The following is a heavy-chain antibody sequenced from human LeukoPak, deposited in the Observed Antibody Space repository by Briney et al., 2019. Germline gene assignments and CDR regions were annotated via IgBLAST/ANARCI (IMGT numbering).Heavy chain of an antibody. CDR1: GYSFTSCW. CDR3: ARRGEEYQLPRGVWFDP. D-gene: IGHD2-2*01. CDR2: IYPGDSDT. V-gene: IGHV5-51*01. Sequence: GESLKISCKGSGYSFTSCWIGWVRQMPGKGLEWMGIIYPGDSDTRYSPSFQGQVTISADKSISTAYLQWSSLKASDTAMYYCARRGEEYQLPRGVWFDPWGQGTLVTVSS. J-gene: IGHJ5*02.